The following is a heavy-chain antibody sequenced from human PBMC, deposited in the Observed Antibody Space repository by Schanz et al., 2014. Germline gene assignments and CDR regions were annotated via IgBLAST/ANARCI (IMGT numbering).Heavy chain of an antibody. CDR2: FIPILDVG. CDR3: ARDTAQSCIGPSCFEYFQH. CDR1: RSTFSSYT. D-gene: IGHD2-2*01. J-gene: IGHJ1*01. V-gene: IGHV1-69*08. Sequence: QVQLVQSGAEVKKPGSSVKVSCKASRSTFSSYTISWVRQARGQGLEWVGRFIPILDVGNYAQKFQGRVTITADRSTSTAYMELSSLRAEDTALYYCARDTAQSCIGPSCFEYFQHWGQGALVTVSS.